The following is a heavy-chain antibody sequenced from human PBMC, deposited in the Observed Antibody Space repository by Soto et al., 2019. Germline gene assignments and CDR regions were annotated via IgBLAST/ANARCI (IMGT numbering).Heavy chain of an antibody. D-gene: IGHD1-7*01. J-gene: IGHJ4*02. V-gene: IGHV4-31*03. CDR1: GDSISSGGYY. CDR3: ARVKGGTTRRAFDS. CDR2: IYDNGGA. Sequence: QVQLQESGPGLVKPSQTLSLTCTVSGDSISSGGYYWSWIRQHPGKGLEWLGYIYDNGGAYYSPSLRGRVVISLDRSENQFSLRLSSVTAADTAVYYCARVKGGTTRRAFDSWGQGTLVTVSS.